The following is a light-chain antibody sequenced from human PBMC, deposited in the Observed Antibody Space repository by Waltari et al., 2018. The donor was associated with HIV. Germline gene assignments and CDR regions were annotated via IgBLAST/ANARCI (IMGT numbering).Light chain of an antibody. J-gene: IGLJ2*01. CDR1: SSDVGGYNY. CDR2: EVS. V-gene: IGLV2-14*01. Sequence: QSALTQPASVSGSPGQSITISCTGTSSDVGGYNYVSWYPQHPGKAPNPMIVEVSNRPSVFSNRFSGSKSGNMASLTISWLQAEDEADYYCSSYTSSSTLVFGGGTKLTVL. CDR3: SSYTSSSTLV.